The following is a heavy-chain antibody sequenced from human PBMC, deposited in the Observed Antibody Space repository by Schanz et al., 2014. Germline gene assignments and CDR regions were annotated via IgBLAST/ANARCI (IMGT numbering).Heavy chain of an antibody. J-gene: IGHJ6*02. Sequence: QVQLQESGPGLVKPSQTLSLTCTVSGGSISSGGYYWNWIRQHPGKGLEWIGYIYDSGNTYYNPSLKSRVTMSIDTSENQFSLNLRSVTGADTAVYYCAWLVGPSFYYGMDVWGQGTTVTVSS. CDR3: AWLVGPSFYYGMDV. CDR2: IYDSGNT. D-gene: IGHD2-15*01. V-gene: IGHV4-31*03. CDR1: GGSISSGGYY.